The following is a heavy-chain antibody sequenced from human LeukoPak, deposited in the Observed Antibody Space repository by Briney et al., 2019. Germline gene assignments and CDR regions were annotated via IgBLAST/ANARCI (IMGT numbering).Heavy chain of an antibody. CDR3: ARDVVAAAGTWDY. Sequence: SSETLSLTCTVSGGSINSYYWSWIRQPAGKGLEWIGRISTSGTTNYNPSLKSRVTMSVDTSKNQFSLKLSSVTAADTAVYYCARDVVAAAGTWDYWGQGTLVTVSS. V-gene: IGHV4-4*07. J-gene: IGHJ4*02. CDR2: ISTSGTT. D-gene: IGHD6-13*01. CDR1: GGSINSYY.